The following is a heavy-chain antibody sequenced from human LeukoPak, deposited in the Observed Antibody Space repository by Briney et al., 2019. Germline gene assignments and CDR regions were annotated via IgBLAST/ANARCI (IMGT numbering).Heavy chain of an antibody. CDR2: ISSSSSYI. J-gene: IGHJ6*03. V-gene: IGHV3-21*01. Sequence: HPGGSLRLSCAASGFTFSSYSMNWVRQAPGKGLEWVSSISSSSSYIYYADSVKGRFTISRDNAKNSLYLQMNSLRAEDTAVYYCASSPYYDFWSGAWGYYYYYMDVWGKGTTVTVSS. D-gene: IGHD3-3*01. CDR3: ASSPYYDFWSGAWGYYYYYMDV. CDR1: GFTFSSYS.